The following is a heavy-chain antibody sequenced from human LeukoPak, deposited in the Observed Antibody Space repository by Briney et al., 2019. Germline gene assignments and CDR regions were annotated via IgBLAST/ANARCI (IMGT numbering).Heavy chain of an antibody. CDR3: AKSIAAAGDGIDY. V-gene: IGHV3-23*01. D-gene: IGHD6-13*01. CDR2: ISGSGGST. CDR1: GFTFDDYG. J-gene: IGHJ4*02. Sequence: PGGSLRLSCVASGFTFDDYGMFWVRRVPGKGLEWVSAISGSGGSTYYADSVKGRFTISRDNSKNTLYLQMNSLRAEDTAVYYCAKSIAAAGDGIDYWGQGTLVTVSS.